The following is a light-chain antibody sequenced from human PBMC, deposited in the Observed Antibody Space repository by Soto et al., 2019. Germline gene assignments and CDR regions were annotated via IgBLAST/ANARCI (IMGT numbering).Light chain of an antibody. CDR2: GAS. Sequence: EIVLTQSPGTLSLSPGERATLSCRASQSITNNYLAWYQQKPGRAHRLLIYGASNRATGIPDRFSGSGSGTDFTLTISRLEPEDFAMYYCQQYGYLVTFGGGTKVEIK. V-gene: IGKV3-20*01. J-gene: IGKJ4*01. CDR1: QSITNNY. CDR3: QQYGYLVT.